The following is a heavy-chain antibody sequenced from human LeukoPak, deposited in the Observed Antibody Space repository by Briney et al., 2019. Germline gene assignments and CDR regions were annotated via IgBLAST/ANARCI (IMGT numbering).Heavy chain of an antibody. CDR1: GFTFSRYS. V-gene: IGHV3-48*04. CDR3: VRGPFNFDNY. D-gene: IGHD3-9*01. J-gene: IGHJ4*02. Sequence: GGSLRLSCAASGFTFSRYSMNWVRQAPGKGLEWVAYMSSSGHKIQYADSVRGRFSISRDDAKNSLYLQMSSLRAEDSAVYYCVRGPFNFDNYWGQGTLVTVSS. CDR2: MSSSGHKI.